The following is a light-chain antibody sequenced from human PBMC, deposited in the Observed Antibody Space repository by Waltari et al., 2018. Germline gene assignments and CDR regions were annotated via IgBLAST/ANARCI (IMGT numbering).Light chain of an antibody. J-gene: IGLJ3*02. Sequence: QSVLTQPPSVSAAPGQNVTISCSGSSSNIGNNYVSWYQQLPGTAPKLLIYEDHKRPSGIPDRFSGSKPGTSATVSITGIQTGDEADLYCGTWDSSLRRVFGGGTKLTVL. CDR2: EDH. CDR3: GTWDSSLRRV. CDR1: SSNIGNNY. V-gene: IGLV1-51*02.